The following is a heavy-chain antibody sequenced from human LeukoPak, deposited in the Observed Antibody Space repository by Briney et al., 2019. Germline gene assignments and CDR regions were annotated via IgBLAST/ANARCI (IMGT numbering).Heavy chain of an antibody. CDR2: IYSGGST. D-gene: IGHD6-13*01. V-gene: IGHV3-66*01. Sequence: GGSLRLSCAASGFTFSSYAMSWVRQAPGKGLEWVSVIYSGGSTYYADSVKGRFTISRDNSKNTLYLQMNSLRAEDTAVYYCASSIAAAGRLAYWGQGTLVTVSS. J-gene: IGHJ4*02. CDR1: GFTFSSYA. CDR3: ASSIAAAGRLAY.